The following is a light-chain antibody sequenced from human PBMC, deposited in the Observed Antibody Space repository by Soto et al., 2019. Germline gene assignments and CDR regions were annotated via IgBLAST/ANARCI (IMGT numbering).Light chain of an antibody. J-gene: IGLJ1*01. CDR3: SSYTSSSTLV. Sequence: QSALTQPASVSGSPGQSITISCTGTSSDVGGYNYVSWYQQHPGKAPKLMIYEVSNRPSGVSNRFSGSKSGNTASLIISGLQAEDEADYYCSSYTSSSTLVFGTATKVTVL. V-gene: IGLV2-14*01. CDR2: EVS. CDR1: SSDVGGYNY.